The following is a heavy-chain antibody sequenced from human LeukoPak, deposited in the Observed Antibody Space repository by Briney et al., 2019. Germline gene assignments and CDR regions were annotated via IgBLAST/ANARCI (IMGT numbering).Heavy chain of an antibody. CDR3: ATMADSTRGFG. J-gene: IGHJ4*02. CDR1: GYTFTDYY. CDR2: VDPEDGET. Sequence: ASVKISCKVSGYTFTDYYMHWVQQAPGKGPEWMGLVDPEDGETIYAEKFQGRVTITADTSTDTAYMELSSLRSEDTAVYYCATMADSTRGFGWGQGTLVTVSS. V-gene: IGHV1-69-2*01. D-gene: IGHD3-22*01.